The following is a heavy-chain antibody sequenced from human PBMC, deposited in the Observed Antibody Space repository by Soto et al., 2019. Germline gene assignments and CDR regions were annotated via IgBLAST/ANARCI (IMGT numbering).Heavy chain of an antibody. CDR2: IYYSGST. J-gene: IGHJ4*02. D-gene: IGHD4-4*01. CDR3: ASSLSVTLFEN. CDR1: GGSISTGGYY. V-gene: IGHV4-31*01. Sequence: QVQLQESGPGLVKPSQTLSLTCTVSGGSISTGGYYWTWIRQHPGKGLEWIGYIYYSGSTYYNPSLKRPVTISVDTSKNQLPFSLSSVTAADTSVTHCASSLSVTLFENWGQGTLVTVSS.